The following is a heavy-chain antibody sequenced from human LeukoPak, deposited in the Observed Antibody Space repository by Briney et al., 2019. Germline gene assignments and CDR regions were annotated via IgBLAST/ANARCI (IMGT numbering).Heavy chain of an antibody. Sequence: SETLSLTCTVSGGSISSYYWSWIRQPPGKGLEWIGYIHYSGSTNYNPSLKSRVTISIDTSKNQFSLKLSAVTAADTAVYYCARVIGYCSSSSCYRVYYGMDVWGQGTTVTVSS. CDR2: IHYSGST. CDR1: GGSISSYY. V-gene: IGHV4-59*01. J-gene: IGHJ6*02. D-gene: IGHD2-2*02. CDR3: ARVIGYCSSSSCYRVYYGMDV.